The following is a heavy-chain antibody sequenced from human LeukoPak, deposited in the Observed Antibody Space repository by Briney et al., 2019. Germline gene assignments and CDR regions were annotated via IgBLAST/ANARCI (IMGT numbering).Heavy chain of an antibody. V-gene: IGHV3-48*01. CDR3: ARELEGSSTGYRWDNWFDP. Sequence: GGSLRLSCAASGLTLRRYSMNWVRPAPGKGLEWVSYISSSSSTIYYADSVKGRLTIPRDNAKNSLYLQMNSLRAEDTAVYYCARELEGSSTGYRWDNWFDPWGQGPLVPVSS. CDR2: ISSSSSTI. CDR1: GLTLRRYS. D-gene: IGHD6-6*01. J-gene: IGHJ5*02.